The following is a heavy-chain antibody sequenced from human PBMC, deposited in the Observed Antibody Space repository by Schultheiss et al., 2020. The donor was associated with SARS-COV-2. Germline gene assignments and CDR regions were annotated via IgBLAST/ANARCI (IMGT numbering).Heavy chain of an antibody. J-gene: IGHJ6*03. D-gene: IGHD2-2*01. CDR2: ISGSGGST. CDR1: GFTVSSNY. Sequence: GGSLRLSCAASGFTVSSNYMSWVRQAPGKGLEWVSAISGSGGSTYYADSVKGRFTISRDNSKNTLYLQMNSLRAEDTAVYYCAKDEADIVVVPAAIHYYYYYYMDVWGKGTTVTVSS. V-gene: IGHV3-23*01. CDR3: AKDEADIVVVPAAIHYYYYYYMDV.